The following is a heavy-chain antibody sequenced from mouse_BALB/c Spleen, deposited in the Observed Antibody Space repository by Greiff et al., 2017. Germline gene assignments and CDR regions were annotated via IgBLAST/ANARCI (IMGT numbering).Heavy chain of an antibody. CDR1: GFTFSNYW. V-gene: IGHV6-6*02. CDR2: IRLKSNNYAT. J-gene: IGHJ2*01. Sequence: DVKLVESGGGLVQPGGSMKLSCVASGFTFSNYWMNWVRQSPEKGLEWVAEIRLKSNNYATHYAESVKGRFTISRDDSKSSVYLQMNNLRAEDTGIYYCTRCDYYEDYFDYWGQGTTLTVSS. D-gene: IGHD1-1*01. CDR3: TRCDYYEDYFDY.